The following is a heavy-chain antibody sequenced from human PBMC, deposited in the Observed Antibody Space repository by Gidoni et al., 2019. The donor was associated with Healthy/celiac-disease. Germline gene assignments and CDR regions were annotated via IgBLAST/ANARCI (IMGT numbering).Heavy chain of an antibody. J-gene: IGHJ2*01. CDR1: GFTFSSYS. CDR3: ARVGAMIVGNWYFDL. CDR2: ISYDGSNK. Sequence: QVQLVESGGGVVQPGRSLRLSCAAYGFTFSSYSMHWVRQAPGKGLEWVAVISYDGSNKYYADSVKGRFTISRVNSKNTLYLQMNSLRAEDTAVYYCARVGAMIVGNWYFDLWGRGTLVTVSS. D-gene: IGHD3-22*01. V-gene: IGHV3-30-3*01.